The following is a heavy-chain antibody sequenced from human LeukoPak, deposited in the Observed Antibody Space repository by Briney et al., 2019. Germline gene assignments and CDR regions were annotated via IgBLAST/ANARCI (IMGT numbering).Heavy chain of an antibody. V-gene: IGHV3-21*01. D-gene: IGHD5-24*01. Sequence: GGSLRLSCAASGFTFSSYNMNWVRQAPGKGLEWVSSISSSSYIYYADSVKGRFTISRDNAKNSLYLQMNSLRAEDTAVYYCARGRDGSQSPIDDWGQGALVTVSS. CDR3: ARGRDGSQSPIDD. J-gene: IGHJ4*02. CDR1: GFTFSSYN. CDR2: ISSSSYI.